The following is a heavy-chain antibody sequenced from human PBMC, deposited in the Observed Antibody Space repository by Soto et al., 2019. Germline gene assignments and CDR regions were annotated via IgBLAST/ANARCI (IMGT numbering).Heavy chain of an antibody. CDR3: AKEDASGSYFPLDC. Sequence: VQLLESGGGLVQPGGSLRLSCATSGFTFSSYSMTWVRQAPGKGLEWVSSISGSGISTYYADSVKGRFTISRDNSKNTVSLQMNSLRAEDTALYYCAKEDASGSYFPLDCWGQGTLVTVSS. CDR2: ISGSGIST. J-gene: IGHJ4*02. CDR1: GFTFSSYS. V-gene: IGHV3-23*01. D-gene: IGHD3-10*01.